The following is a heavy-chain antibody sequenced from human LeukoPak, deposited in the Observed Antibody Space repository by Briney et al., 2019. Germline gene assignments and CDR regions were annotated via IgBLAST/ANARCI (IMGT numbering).Heavy chain of an antibody. Sequence: GGSLRLSCAASGFTFSTYAMNWVRQAPGKGLEWVSSITSSSGYIYYADSVGGRFTTARDNAEKSLYLQMNSLGAEDTAVYYCTRSDDYGDYLVDYWGQGALVTVSS. D-gene: IGHD4-17*01. V-gene: IGHV3-21*01. CDR2: ITSSSGYI. CDR3: TRSDDYGDYLVDY. CDR1: GFTFSTYA. J-gene: IGHJ4*02.